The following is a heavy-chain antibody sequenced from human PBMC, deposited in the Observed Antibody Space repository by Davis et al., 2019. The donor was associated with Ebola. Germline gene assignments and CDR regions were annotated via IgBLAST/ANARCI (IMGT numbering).Heavy chain of an antibody. CDR2: ISSSGSTI. Sequence: GESLKISCAASGFTFSGSTMHWVRQAPGKGLEWVSYISSSGSTIYYADSVKGRFTISRDNAKNSLYLQMNSLRAEDTAVYYCAREGGRVLKVGVVVVAASRSYYGMDVWGQGTTVTVSS. D-gene: IGHD2-15*01. V-gene: IGHV3-48*04. CDR1: GFTFSGST. J-gene: IGHJ6*02. CDR3: AREGGRVLKVGVVVVAASRSYYGMDV.